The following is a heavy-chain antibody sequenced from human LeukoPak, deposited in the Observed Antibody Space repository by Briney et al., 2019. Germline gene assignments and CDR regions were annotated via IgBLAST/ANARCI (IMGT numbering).Heavy chain of an antibody. CDR1: GYSFTSYW. CDR2: IYPGDSDT. D-gene: IGHD3-10*01. Sequence: GESLKISCKGSGYSFTSYWIGWVRQMPGKGLEWMEIIYPGDSDTRYSPSFQGQVTISADKSISTAYLQWSSLKASDTAMYYCARYNYYGSGSYYKDPPYYFDYWGQGTLVTVSS. J-gene: IGHJ4*02. V-gene: IGHV5-51*01. CDR3: ARYNYYGSGSYYKDPPYYFDY.